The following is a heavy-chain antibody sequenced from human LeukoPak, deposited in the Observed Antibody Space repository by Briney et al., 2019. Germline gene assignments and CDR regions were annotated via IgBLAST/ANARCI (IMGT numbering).Heavy chain of an antibody. D-gene: IGHD6-13*01. CDR3: ARHRASYSSSWYSGWGMDYYYGMDV. J-gene: IGHJ6*02. V-gene: IGHV4-39*01. Sequence: SETLSLTCTVSGGSISSSSYYWGWIRQPPGKGLEWIGSIYYSGSTYYNPSLKSRVTISVDTSKNQFSLKLSSVTAADTAVYYCARHRASYSSSWYSGWGMDYYYGMDVWGQGTTVTVSS. CDR2: IYYSGST. CDR1: GGSISSSSYY.